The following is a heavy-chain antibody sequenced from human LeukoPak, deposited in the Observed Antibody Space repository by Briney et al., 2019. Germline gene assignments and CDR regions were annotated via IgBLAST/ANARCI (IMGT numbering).Heavy chain of an antibody. J-gene: IGHJ4*02. CDR2: IWYDGSNK. Sequence: PGGSLRLSCAASGFTFSSYGMQWVRQAPGKGLEWVAVIWYDGSNKYYADSVKGRFTISRDNSKNTLYLQMNSLRAEDTAVYYCARGGIYGSADYWGQGTLVTVSS. CDR3: ARGGIYGSADY. V-gene: IGHV3-33*01. D-gene: IGHD3-10*01. CDR1: GFTFSSYG.